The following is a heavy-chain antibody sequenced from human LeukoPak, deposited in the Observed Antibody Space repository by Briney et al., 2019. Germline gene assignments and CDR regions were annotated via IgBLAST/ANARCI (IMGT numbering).Heavy chain of an antibody. CDR1: GFTFSSYW. D-gene: IGHD5-18*01. CDR2: IKQDGSEK. J-gene: IGHJ2*01. V-gene: IGHV3-7*01. CDR3: ARELLDSYSSKWYFDL. Sequence: PGGSLRLSCAASGFTFSSYWMSWVRQAPGKGLEWVANIKQDGSEKYYVDSVKGRFTISRENAKNSLYLQMNSLRVGDTAVYYCARELLDSYSSKWYFDLWGRGTLVTVSS.